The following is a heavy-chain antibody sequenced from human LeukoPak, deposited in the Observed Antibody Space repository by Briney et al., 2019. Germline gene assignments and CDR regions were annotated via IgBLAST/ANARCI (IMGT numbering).Heavy chain of an antibody. D-gene: IGHD1-20*01. CDR3: ARRITGTTSDSFDY. J-gene: IGHJ4*02. CDR1: GGSISSRSYY. CDR2: IYYSGST. Sequence: SETLSLTCTVSGGSISSRSYYWGWIRQPPGKGLEWIGSIYYSGSTYHNPSLKSRVTISVDTSKNQFSLRLTSVTAADTAVYYCARRITGTTSDSFDYWGQGTLVTVSS. V-gene: IGHV4-39*01.